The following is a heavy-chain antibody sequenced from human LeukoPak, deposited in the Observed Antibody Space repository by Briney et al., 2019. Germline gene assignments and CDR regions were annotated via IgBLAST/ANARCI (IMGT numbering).Heavy chain of an antibody. Sequence: PSETLSLTCAVCGGSFSGYYWSWIRQPAGKGLAWIGEINHSGSTHYNPSLKSRVNISVDTSKNQFSLKPSSVTAADTAVYYCARGDILTGYSYWGQGTLVTVSS. CDR1: GGSFSGYY. V-gene: IGHV4-34*01. CDR2: INHSGST. CDR3: ARGDILTGYSY. J-gene: IGHJ4*02. D-gene: IGHD3-9*01.